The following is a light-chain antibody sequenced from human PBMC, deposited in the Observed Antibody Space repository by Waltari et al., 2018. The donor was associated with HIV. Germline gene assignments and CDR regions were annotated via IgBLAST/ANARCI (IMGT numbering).Light chain of an antibody. CDR1: HLGRKG. Sequence: YLLPQPPSLSVAPGQAATRTGGGTHLGRKGVHWYHQKPGPAPVLVLYEVSDRPSGIPERFSGSNSGNTATLTVSGVEVGDEVDYYCPAWDSYSGQGVFGGGTKLTVL. CDR3: PAWDSYSGQGV. V-gene: IGLV3-21*02. CDR2: EVS. J-gene: IGLJ3*02.